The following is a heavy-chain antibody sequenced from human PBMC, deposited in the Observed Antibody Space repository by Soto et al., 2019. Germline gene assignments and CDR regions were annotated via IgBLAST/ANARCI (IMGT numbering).Heavy chain of an antibody. D-gene: IGHD4-17*01. CDR3: ARRPDYGGNSFVNWFDP. CDR1: GGSFSGYY. J-gene: IGHJ5*02. V-gene: IGHV4-34*01. Sequence: QVQLQQWGAGLLKPSETLSLTCAVYGGSFSGYYWSWIRQPPGKRLEWIGEINHSGSTNYNPSLKSRVTISVDTSKNQFSLKLSSVTAADTAVYYCARRPDYGGNSFVNWFDPWGQGTLVTVSS. CDR2: INHSGST.